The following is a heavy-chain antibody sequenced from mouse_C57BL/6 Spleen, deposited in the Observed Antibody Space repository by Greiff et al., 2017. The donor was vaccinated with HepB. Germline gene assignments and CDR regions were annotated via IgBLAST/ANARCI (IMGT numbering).Heavy chain of an antibody. Sequence: QVQLKQSGPELVKPGASVKISCKASGYAFSSSWMNWVKQRPGKGLEWIGRIYPGDGDTNYNGKFKGKATLTADKSSSTAYMQLSSLTSEDSAVYFCARSSPSYFDYWGQGTTLTVSS. V-gene: IGHV1-82*01. J-gene: IGHJ2*01. CDR2: IYPGDGDT. CDR3: ARSSPSYFDY. D-gene: IGHD6-2*01. CDR1: GYAFSSSW.